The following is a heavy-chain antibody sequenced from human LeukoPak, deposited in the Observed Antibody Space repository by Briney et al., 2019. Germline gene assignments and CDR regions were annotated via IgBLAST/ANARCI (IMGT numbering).Heavy chain of an antibody. Sequence: ASVKVSCKASGYTFTSYDINWVRQATGQGLEWMGWMNPNSGNTGYAQKFQGRVTITRNTSISTAYMELSSLRSEDTAVCYCARGVLDSSSYYFDYWGQGTLVTVSS. D-gene: IGHD6-6*01. CDR1: GYTFTSYD. V-gene: IGHV1-8*03. CDR2: MNPNSGNT. CDR3: ARGVLDSSSYYFDY. J-gene: IGHJ4*02.